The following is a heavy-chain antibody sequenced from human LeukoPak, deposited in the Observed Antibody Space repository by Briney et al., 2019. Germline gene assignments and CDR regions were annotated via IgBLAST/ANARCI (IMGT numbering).Heavy chain of an antibody. Sequence: SETLSLTCAVYGGSFSGYYWSWIRQPPGKGLEWIGSIYYSGSTYYNPSLKSRVTISVDTSKNQFSLKLSSVTAADTAVYYCARRQGDFWSGYQDYWGQGTLVTVSS. D-gene: IGHD3-3*01. CDR1: GGSFSGYY. CDR3: ARRQGDFWSGYQDY. V-gene: IGHV4-34*01. J-gene: IGHJ4*02. CDR2: IYYSGST.